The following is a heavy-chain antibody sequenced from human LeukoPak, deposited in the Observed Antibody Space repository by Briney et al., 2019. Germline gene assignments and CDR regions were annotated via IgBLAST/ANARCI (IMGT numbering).Heavy chain of an antibody. J-gene: IGHJ4*02. Sequence: GGSLRLSCAASGFTFSSYAMSWVRQPPGKGLEWVSGISGAGGSINYGDSVKGRFTISRDNSKNTLFLQLSGLRAEDTAVYYCAKGQEFLEWIYDYWGQGTLVTVSS. CDR3: AKGQEFLEWIYDY. D-gene: IGHD3-3*01. CDR1: GFTFSSYA. V-gene: IGHV3-23*01. CDR2: ISGAGGSI.